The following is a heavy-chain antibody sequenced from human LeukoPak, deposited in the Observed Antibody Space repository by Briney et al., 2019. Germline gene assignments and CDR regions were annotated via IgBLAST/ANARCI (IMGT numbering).Heavy chain of an antibody. V-gene: IGHV3-66*01. J-gene: IGHJ4*02. D-gene: IGHD3-22*01. CDR2: IYSGGST. CDR1: GFTVSSNY. Sequence: GGSLRLSCAASGFTVSSNYMSWVRQAPGKGLEWVSVIYSGGSTYYADSVKGRFTISRDNSKNTLYLQMNSLRAEDTAVYYCATQTYYYDSSGYYPDYWGQGTLVTVSS. CDR3: ATQTYYYDSSGYYPDY.